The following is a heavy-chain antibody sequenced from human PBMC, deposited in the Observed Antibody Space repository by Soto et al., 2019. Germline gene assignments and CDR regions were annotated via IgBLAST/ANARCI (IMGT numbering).Heavy chain of an antibody. V-gene: IGHV4-30-4*01. D-gene: IGHD3-3*01. Sequence: PSETLSLTCAVSGGSISSGDYYWSWIRQPPGKGLEWIGYIYYSGSTYYNPSLKSQVTISVDTSKNQFSLKLSSVTAADTAVYYCARGTIFGVPQCWFDPWGQGTLVTVSS. CDR2: IYYSGST. J-gene: IGHJ5*02. CDR3: ARGTIFGVPQCWFDP. CDR1: GGSISSGDYY.